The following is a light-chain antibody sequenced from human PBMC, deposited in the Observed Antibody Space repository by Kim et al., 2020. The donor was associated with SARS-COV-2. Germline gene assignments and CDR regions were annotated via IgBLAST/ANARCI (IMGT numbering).Light chain of an antibody. CDR3: QQYGSSPPCT. Sequence: EIVLTQSPGTLSLSPGERATLSCRASQSVSSSYLAWYQQKPGQAPRLLIYGAYSRATGIPDRFSGSGSGTDFTLTISRLEPEDFAVYYCQQYGSSPPCTFGQGTKVDIK. J-gene: IGKJ1*01. V-gene: IGKV3-20*01. CDR2: GAY. CDR1: QSVSSSY.